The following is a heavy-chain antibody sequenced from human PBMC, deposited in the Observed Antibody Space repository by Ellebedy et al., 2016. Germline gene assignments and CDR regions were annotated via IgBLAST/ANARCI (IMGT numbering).Heavy chain of an antibody. D-gene: IGHD4-17*01. V-gene: IGHV1-18*01. Sequence: MFQGRVTMTTDTSTSTAYMELRSLTSDDTAVYYCARPHDYGDYHFDLWGQGTLVTVSS. J-gene: IGHJ4*02. CDR3: ARPHDYGDYHFDL.